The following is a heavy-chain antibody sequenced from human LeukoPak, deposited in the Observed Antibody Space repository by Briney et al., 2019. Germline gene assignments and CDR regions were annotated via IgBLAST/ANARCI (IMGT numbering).Heavy chain of an antibody. Sequence: SETLSLTCAVYGGSFSGYYWSWIRQPPGKGLEWIGEINHSGSTNYNPSLKSRVTISVDTSKNQFSLKLNSVTAADTAVYYCARAVTMVRGSSRPFDYWGQGTLVTVSS. CDR3: ARAVTMVRGSSRPFDY. J-gene: IGHJ4*02. D-gene: IGHD3-10*01. V-gene: IGHV4-34*01. CDR1: GGSFSGYY. CDR2: INHSGST.